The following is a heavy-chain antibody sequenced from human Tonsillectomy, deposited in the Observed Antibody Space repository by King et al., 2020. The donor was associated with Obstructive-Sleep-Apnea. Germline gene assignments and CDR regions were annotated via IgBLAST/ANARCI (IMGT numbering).Heavy chain of an antibody. J-gene: IGHJ4*02. V-gene: IGHV3-23*04. Sequence: VQLVESGGGLVQPGGSLRVSCAASGLTFSSYAMSWVRQAPGKGLEWVSGISGSGVSTYYADSVKGRFTISRDNSESKLYLKMNSLRAEDTAVYYCARGRGVPAAPFYFDPWGQGALVTLSS. D-gene: IGHD2-2*01. CDR3: ARGRGVPAAPFYFDP. CDR1: GLTFSSYA. CDR2: ISGSGVST.